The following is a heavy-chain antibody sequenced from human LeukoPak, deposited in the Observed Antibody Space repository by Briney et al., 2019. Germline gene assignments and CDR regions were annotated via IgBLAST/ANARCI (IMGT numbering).Heavy chain of an antibody. D-gene: IGHD4-17*01. J-gene: IGHJ3*02. V-gene: IGHV3-64*01. CDR1: GFTFSSYA. CDR3: ARAKGLMTTVQAFDI. CDR2: ISSNGGST. Sequence: QPGGSLRLSCAASGFTFSSYAMHWVRQAPGKGLEYVSAISSNGGSTYYANSVKGRFTISRDNSKNTLYLQMGSLRAEDMAVYYCARAKGLMTTVQAFDIWGQGTMVTVSS.